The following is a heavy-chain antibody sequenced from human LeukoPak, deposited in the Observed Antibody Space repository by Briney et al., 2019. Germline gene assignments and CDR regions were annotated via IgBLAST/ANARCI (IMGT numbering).Heavy chain of an antibody. V-gene: IGHV1-69*01. J-gene: IGHJ4*02. CDR1: GGTFSSYA. D-gene: IGHD3-3*01. CDR3: AKGTIFGVAGGKDY. Sequence: SVKVSCKASGGTFSSYAISWVRQAPGQGLEWMGGIIPIFGTANYAQKFQGRVTITADESTSTAYMELSSLRSEDTAVYYCAKGTIFGVAGGKDYWGQGTLVTVSS. CDR2: IIPIFGTA.